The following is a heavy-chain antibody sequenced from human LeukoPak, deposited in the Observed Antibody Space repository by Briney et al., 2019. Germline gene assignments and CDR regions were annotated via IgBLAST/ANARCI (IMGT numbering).Heavy chain of an antibody. J-gene: IGHJ4*02. D-gene: IGHD6-13*01. V-gene: IGHV1-2*04. CDR1: GYTFTGYY. Sequence: ASVKVSCKASGYTFTGYYMHWVRQAPGQGLEWMGSINPNSGGTNYAQKFQGWVTMTRDTSISTAYMELSRLRSDDTAVYYCARETIAAAGFDFDYWGQGTLVTVSS. CDR3: ARETIAAAGFDFDY. CDR2: INPNSGGT.